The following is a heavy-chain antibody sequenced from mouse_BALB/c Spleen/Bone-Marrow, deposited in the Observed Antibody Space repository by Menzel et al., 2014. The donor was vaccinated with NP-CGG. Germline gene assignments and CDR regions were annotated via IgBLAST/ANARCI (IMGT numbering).Heavy chain of an antibody. CDR2: INPYNGDT. V-gene: IGHV1-20*02. CDR3: ARLEKIGVRDSMDY. D-gene: IGHD2-14*01. Sequence: VQLQQSGPELVKPGASVKISCKASGYSFTGYFMNWVMQSHGKSLEWIGRINPYNGDTFYNQKFKGKATLTVDKSSSTAHMELRSLASEDSAVYYCARLEKIGVRDSMDYWGQGTSVTVSS. CDR1: GYSFTGYF. J-gene: IGHJ4*01.